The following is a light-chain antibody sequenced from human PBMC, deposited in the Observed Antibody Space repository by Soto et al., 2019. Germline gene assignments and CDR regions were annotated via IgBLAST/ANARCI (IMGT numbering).Light chain of an antibody. CDR2: DAS. Sequence: DIQMTQSPSTLSASVGDRVPFTFRASQSINTWLAWYQQKPGKAPKLLIYDASSLQSGVPSRFTGRGSGTEFTLTISSLQPDDFATYYCQQYNSYSRTFGQGTKVDIK. V-gene: IGKV1-5*01. CDR3: QQYNSYSRT. CDR1: QSINTW. J-gene: IGKJ1*01.